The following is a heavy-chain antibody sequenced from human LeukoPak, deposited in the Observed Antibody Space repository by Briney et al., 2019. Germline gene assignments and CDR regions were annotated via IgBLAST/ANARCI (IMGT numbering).Heavy chain of an antibody. CDR3: ARDRAAGPWNDAFDI. CDR1: GGSISSYY. Sequence: SETLSLTCTVSGGSISSYYWSWIRQPPGKGLEWIGYIYCSGSTNYNPSLKSRVTISVDTSKNQFSLKLSSVTAADTAVYYCARDRAAGPWNDAFDIWGQGTMVTVSS. V-gene: IGHV4-59*01. D-gene: IGHD6-13*01. J-gene: IGHJ3*02. CDR2: IYCSGST.